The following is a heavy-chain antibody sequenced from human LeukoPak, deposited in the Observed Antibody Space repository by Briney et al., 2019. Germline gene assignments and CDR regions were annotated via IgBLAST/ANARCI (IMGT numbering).Heavy chain of an antibody. Sequence: GASVKVSCKASGYTFTSYGISWVRQAPGQGLEWMGWISAYNGNTNYAQKLQGRVTMTTDTSTSTAYMELRSLRSDDTAVYYCARDHLPEYSGSYGLGAFDIWGQGTMVTVSS. J-gene: IGHJ3*02. V-gene: IGHV1-18*01. CDR2: ISAYNGNT. CDR1: GYTFTSYG. D-gene: IGHD1-26*01. CDR3: ARDHLPEYSGSYGLGAFDI.